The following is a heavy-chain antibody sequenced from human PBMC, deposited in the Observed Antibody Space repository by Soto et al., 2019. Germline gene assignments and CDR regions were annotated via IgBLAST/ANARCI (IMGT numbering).Heavy chain of an antibody. CDR1: TGSSDSFY. D-gene: IGHD5-12*01. CDR2: FLYTGST. Sequence: QVQLQVSGPGLVKPSATLSLSCTVSTGSSDSFYWSWIRQPPGKGLEWIGYFLYTGSTNHNPSLKGRVTISLDMSSSQFSLSLTSVTAADTAMYYCARSRDGYNLNPIDQWGQGLLVTVSS. J-gene: IGHJ4*02. V-gene: IGHV4-59*01. CDR3: ARSRDGYNLNPIDQ.